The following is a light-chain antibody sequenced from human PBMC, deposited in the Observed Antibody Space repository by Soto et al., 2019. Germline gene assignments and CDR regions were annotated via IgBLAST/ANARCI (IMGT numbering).Light chain of an antibody. J-gene: IGKJ1*01. Sequence: EIVLPQFPGTLSLSPGERATLSCRASQSVGRNYVAWYQQKPGQAPRVIIYAASNRASGIPDRFSGSGSGSDFTLTISRLEPEDFAVYYCQQYGTSPWAVGQGTKVEIK. CDR1: QSVGRNY. CDR2: AAS. CDR3: QQYGTSPWA. V-gene: IGKV3-20*01.